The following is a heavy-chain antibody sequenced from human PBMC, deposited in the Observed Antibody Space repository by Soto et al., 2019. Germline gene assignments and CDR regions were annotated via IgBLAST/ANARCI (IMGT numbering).Heavy chain of an antibody. D-gene: IGHD6-19*01. Sequence: QVQLVESGGGVVQPGRSLRLSCAASGFTFSSYGMPWVRQAPGKGLEWVAVIWYDGSNKYYADSVKGRFTISRDNSKNTLYLQMNRLRAEDTAVYYCARDHSSGWGGTDAFDICGQGTMVTVSS. CDR3: ARDHSSGWGGTDAFDI. V-gene: IGHV3-33*01. J-gene: IGHJ3*02. CDR1: GFTFSSYG. CDR2: IWYDGSNK.